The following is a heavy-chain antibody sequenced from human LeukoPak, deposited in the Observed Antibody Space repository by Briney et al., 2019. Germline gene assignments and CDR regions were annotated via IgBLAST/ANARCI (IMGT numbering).Heavy chain of an antibody. CDR2: INPNSGDT. CDR3: AREVAGVTSVVDY. Sequence: ASVKVSCKASGYTFSGYYMHWVRQAPGQGLECLGWINPNSGDTNSAQKFQGRVTMTRDASISTAYMEVSRLRSDDTAVYYCAREVAGVTSVVDYWGQGALVTVSS. CDR1: GYTFSGYY. J-gene: IGHJ4*02. V-gene: IGHV1-2*02. D-gene: IGHD3-10*01.